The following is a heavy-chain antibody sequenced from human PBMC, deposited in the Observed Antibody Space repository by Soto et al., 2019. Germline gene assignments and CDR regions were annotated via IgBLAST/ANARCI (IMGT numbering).Heavy chain of an antibody. CDR2: IIPIFGTA. D-gene: IGHD6-6*01. CDR3: ARDSDSSSGYYYYGKDV. J-gene: IGHJ6*02. CDR1: GGTFSSYA. Sequence: SVKVSCKASGGTFSSYAISWVRQAPGQGLEWMGGIIPIFGTANYAQKFQGRVTITADESTSTAYMELSSLRSEDTAVYYCARDSDSSSGYYYYGKDVWGQGTTVTVSS. V-gene: IGHV1-69*13.